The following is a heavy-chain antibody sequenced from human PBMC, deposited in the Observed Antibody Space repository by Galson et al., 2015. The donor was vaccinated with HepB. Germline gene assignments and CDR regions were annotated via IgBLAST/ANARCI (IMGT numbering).Heavy chain of an antibody. CDR1: GGSISSSNW. CDR2: IYHSGST. Sequence: ETLSLTCAVSGGSISSSNWWSWVRQPPGKGLEWIGAIYHSGSTNYNPSLKRRVTISVDKSKNQFSLKLSSVTAADRAVYYCASHGPESGSYSYYYYGMDVWGQGTTVTVSS. D-gene: IGHD1-26*01. CDR3: ASHGPESGSYSYYYYGMDV. J-gene: IGHJ6*02. V-gene: IGHV4-4*02.